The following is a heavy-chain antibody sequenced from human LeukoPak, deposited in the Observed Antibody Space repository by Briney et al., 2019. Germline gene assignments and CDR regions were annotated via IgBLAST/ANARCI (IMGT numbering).Heavy chain of an antibody. CDR2: ISSSSSYI. D-gene: IGHD4-17*01. CDR3: ARVDTVTTDGQFDY. Sequence: GGSLRLSCAASGFTFSSYSMNWVRQAPGKGLEWVSSISSSSSYIYYADSVKGRFTISRDNAKNSLYLQMNSLRAEDTAVYYCARVDTVTTDGQFDYWGQGTLVTVSS. CDR1: GFTFSSYS. J-gene: IGHJ4*02. V-gene: IGHV3-21*01.